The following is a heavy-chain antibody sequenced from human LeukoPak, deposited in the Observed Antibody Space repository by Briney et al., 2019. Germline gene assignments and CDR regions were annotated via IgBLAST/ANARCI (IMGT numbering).Heavy chain of an antibody. CDR1: GFTFSSYA. CDR3: AKDKRNAIRKYYDSSGYAS. V-gene: IGHV3-23*01. J-gene: IGHJ4*02. CDR2: ISSSSSYI. D-gene: IGHD3-22*01. Sequence: GGSLRLSCAASGFTFSSYAMSWVRQAPGKGLEWVSSISSSSSYIYYADSVKGRFTISRDNSKNTLYLQMNSLRAEDTAVYYCAKDKRNAIRKYYDSSGYASWGQGTLVTVSS.